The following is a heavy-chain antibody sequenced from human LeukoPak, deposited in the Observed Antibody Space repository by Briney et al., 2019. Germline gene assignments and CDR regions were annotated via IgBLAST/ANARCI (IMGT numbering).Heavy chain of an antibody. V-gene: IGHV1-46*01. CDR2: INPSGGST. D-gene: IGHD2-15*01. Sequence: GASEKLSCTASGYTVTSYDMHWVRQAPGHGLEWRGVINPSGGSTSYAQKYTSRVTMTRDTSTSTVYMELSSLRSEDTAVYYCARDQGGKSYCSGGSGYSGGNWFDPWGQGTLVTVPS. J-gene: IGHJ5*02. CDR3: ARDQGGKSYCSGGSGYSGGNWFDP. CDR1: GYTVTSYD.